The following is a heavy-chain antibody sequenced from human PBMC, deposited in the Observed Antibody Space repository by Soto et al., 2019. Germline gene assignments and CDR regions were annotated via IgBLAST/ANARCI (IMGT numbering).Heavy chain of an antibody. D-gene: IGHD6-13*01. CDR2: IYYSGST. J-gene: IGHJ4*02. Sequence: SETLSLTCTVSGGSISSSSYYWGWIRQPPGKGLEWIGSIYYSGSTYYNPSLKSRVTISVDTSKNQFSLKLSSVTAADTAVCYCASVGDIAAAGTYYFVYWAPGTLVTVSS. V-gene: IGHV4-39*01. CDR1: GGSISSSSYY. CDR3: ASVGDIAAAGTYYFVY.